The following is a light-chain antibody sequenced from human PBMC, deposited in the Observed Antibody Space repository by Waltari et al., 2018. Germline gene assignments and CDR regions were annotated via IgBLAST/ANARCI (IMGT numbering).Light chain of an antibody. CDR2: KAS. CDR1: QNIYTW. CDR3: QQYNSYSCG. Sequence: DIHLTQSPSTLSASVGDRLPITCRASQNIYTWLAWYQQKPGKAPKKQIYKASYLQSGVPSRFSGRGSGTEFTLTIDSLQPDDFATYHCQQYNSYSCGFGPGTTVDLK. J-gene: IGKJ3*01. V-gene: IGKV1-5*03.